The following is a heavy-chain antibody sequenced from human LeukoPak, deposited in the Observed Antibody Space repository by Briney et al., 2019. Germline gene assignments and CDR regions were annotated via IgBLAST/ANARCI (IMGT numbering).Heavy chain of an antibody. CDR1: GFTFINAW. D-gene: IGHD3-10*02. J-gene: IGHJ6*04. CDR2: IKQDGSEK. V-gene: IGHV3-7*01. CDR3: AELGITMIGGV. Sequence: GGSLRLSCAASGFTFINAWMAWVRQAPGKGLEWVANIKQDGSEKYYVDSVKGRFTISRDNAKNSLYLQMNSLRAEDTAVYYCAELGITMIGGVWGKGTTVTISS.